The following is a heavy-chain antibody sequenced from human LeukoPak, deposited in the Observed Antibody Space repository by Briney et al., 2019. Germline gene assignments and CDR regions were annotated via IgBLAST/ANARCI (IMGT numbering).Heavy chain of an antibody. Sequence: GGTLRLSCAASGFTFSSYGMSWVRQAPGKGLEWVSAISGSGGSTYYADSVKGRFTISRDNSKNTLYLQMNSLRAEDTAVYYYTRDRCGLEGNWGYYFYYTDVRGKGTTVTISS. CDR3: TRDRCGLEGNWGYYFYYTDV. D-gene: IGHD3-16*01. J-gene: IGHJ6*03. CDR2: ISGSGGST. CDR1: GFTFSSYG. V-gene: IGHV3-23*01.